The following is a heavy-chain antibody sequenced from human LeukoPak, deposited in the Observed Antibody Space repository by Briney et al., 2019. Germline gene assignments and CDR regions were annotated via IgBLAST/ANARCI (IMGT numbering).Heavy chain of an antibody. Sequence: ASVKVSCKASGGTFSSYAISWVRQAPGQGLEWMGIINPSGGSTSYAQKFQGRVTMTRDTSTSTVYMELSSLRSEDTAVYYCARDLDIVVVTAIPGYWGQGTLVTVSS. CDR2: INPSGGST. CDR3: ARDLDIVVVTAIPGY. CDR1: GGTFSSYA. D-gene: IGHD2-21*02. J-gene: IGHJ4*02. V-gene: IGHV1-46*01.